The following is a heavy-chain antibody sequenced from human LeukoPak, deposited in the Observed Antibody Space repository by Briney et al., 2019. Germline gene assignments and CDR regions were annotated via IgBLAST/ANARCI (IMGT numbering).Heavy chain of an antibody. Sequence: ASVKVSCKASGYTFTGYYMHWVRQAPGQGLEWMGWINPNSGGTNYAQKFQGRVTMTRDTSISTAYMELSRLRSDDTAVYYCARSSGYKKSDAFDIWGQGTMVTVSS. D-gene: IGHD3-22*01. V-gene: IGHV1-2*02. J-gene: IGHJ3*02. CDR2: INPNSGGT. CDR1: GYTFTGYY. CDR3: ARSSGYKKSDAFDI.